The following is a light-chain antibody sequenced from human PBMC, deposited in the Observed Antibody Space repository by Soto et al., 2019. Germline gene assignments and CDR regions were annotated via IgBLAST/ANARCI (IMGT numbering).Light chain of an antibody. Sequence: AIRMTQSPSSISASPGDRVTVTCRASQGINTSLAWYKQRPGKAPEFLMHAASTLYSGVPSRFIGSGSGTNCALTITGLQSDDFATYYCQQYYSYPRTFGQGTKVEI. J-gene: IGKJ1*01. CDR2: AAS. V-gene: IGKV1-8*01. CDR1: QGINTS. CDR3: QQYYSYPRT.